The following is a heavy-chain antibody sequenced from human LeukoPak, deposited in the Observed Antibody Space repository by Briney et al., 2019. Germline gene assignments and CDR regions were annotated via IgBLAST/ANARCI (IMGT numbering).Heavy chain of an antibody. Sequence: HPGGSLRLSCTASGFTFGDYAMSWFRQAPGKGLEWVGFIRSKAYGGTTEYAASVKGRFTISRDDSKSIAYLQMNSLKTEDTAVYYCTRGLVGGTPLCYFYGMDVWGQGTTVTVSS. J-gene: IGHJ6*02. V-gene: IGHV3-49*03. CDR2: IRSKAYGGTT. D-gene: IGHD1-26*01. CDR1: GFTFGDYA. CDR3: TRGLVGGTPLCYFYGMDV.